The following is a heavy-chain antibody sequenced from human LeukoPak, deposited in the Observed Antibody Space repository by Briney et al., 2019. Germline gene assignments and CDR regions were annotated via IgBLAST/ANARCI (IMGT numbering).Heavy chain of an antibody. Sequence: SQTLSLTCAISGDSVSSNSAAWNWFRQSPSRGLEWLGRTYYRSKWYNDYAVSVKSRITINPDTSKNQFSLQLNSVTPEDTAVYYCARLVGATYDYFDYWGQGTLVTVSS. J-gene: IGHJ4*02. V-gene: IGHV6-1*01. CDR3: ARLVGATYDYFDY. CDR2: TYYRSKWYN. CDR1: GDSVSSNSAA. D-gene: IGHD1-26*01.